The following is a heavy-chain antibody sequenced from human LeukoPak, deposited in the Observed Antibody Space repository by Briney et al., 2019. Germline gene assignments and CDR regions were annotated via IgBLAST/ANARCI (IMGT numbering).Heavy chain of an antibody. CDR1: GGSISSYY. Sequence: SETLSLTCTVSGGSISSYYWTWIRQPPGKGLEWIGYIYYSGSTNYNPSLKSRVTISVDTSKNQFSLKLSSVTAADTAVYYCARGTYYYDRPLDYWGQGTLVTVSS. CDR2: IYYSGST. J-gene: IGHJ4*02. D-gene: IGHD3-22*01. V-gene: IGHV4-59*01. CDR3: ARGTYYYDRPLDY.